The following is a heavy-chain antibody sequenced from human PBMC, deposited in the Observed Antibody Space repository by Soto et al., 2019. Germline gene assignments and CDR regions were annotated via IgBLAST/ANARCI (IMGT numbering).Heavy chain of an antibody. CDR3: ARGYYDSSGTSKFDY. CDR1: GFTFSSYA. CDR2: ISGSGGST. Sequence: PGGSLRLSCAASGFTFSSYAMSWVRQAPGKGLEWVSAISGSGGSTYYADSVKGRFTISRDNAKNSLYLQMNSLRAEDTAVYYCARGYYDSSGTSKFDYWGQGTLVTVSS. D-gene: IGHD3-22*01. V-gene: IGHV3-23*01. J-gene: IGHJ4*02.